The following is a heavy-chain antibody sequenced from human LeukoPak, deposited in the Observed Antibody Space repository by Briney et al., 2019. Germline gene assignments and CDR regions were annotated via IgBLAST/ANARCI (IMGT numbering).Heavy chain of an antibody. CDR3: ACRIAVAGLDY. D-gene: IGHD6-19*01. CDR1: GGTFSSYA. J-gene: IGHJ4*02. V-gene: IGHV1-69*13. Sequence: ASVNVSCKVSGGTFSSYAISWVRQAPGQGLEWMGGIIPIFGTTNYAQKFQGRVTITADESTSTAYMELSSLRSEDTAVYYCACRIAVAGLDYWGQRTLVTVSS. CDR2: IIPIFGTT.